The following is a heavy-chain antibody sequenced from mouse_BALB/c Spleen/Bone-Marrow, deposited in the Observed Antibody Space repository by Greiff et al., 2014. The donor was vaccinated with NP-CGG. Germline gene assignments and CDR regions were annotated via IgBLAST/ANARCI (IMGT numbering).Heavy chain of an antibody. CDR3: ARDLDY. CDR1: GYTFTDYA. Sequence: VQLQQSGAELVRPGVSVKISCKGSGYTFTDYAMHWVKQSHAKSLEWIGVISTYYGDATYNQKFEGKATTTVDKSSSTAYMERARLTSEESAIYYCARDLDYWGQGTTLTVSS. V-gene: IGHV1S137*01. J-gene: IGHJ2*01. CDR2: ISTYYGDA.